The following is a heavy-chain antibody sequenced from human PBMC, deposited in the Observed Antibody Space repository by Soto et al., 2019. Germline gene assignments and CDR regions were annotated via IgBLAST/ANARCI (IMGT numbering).Heavy chain of an antibody. Sequence: PXESLRLTCAASGFTFSSYAMNWVRQAPGKGLEWVSYISGSSDSIKYAASVKGRFTISRDNAKNSLYLQMNSLRDEDTAVYYCERQVYTVVTPMDYWGQGTLVTVSS. CDR1: GFTFSSYA. J-gene: IGHJ4*02. CDR2: ISGSSDSI. D-gene: IGHD2-21*02. V-gene: IGHV3-48*02. CDR3: ERQVYTVVTPMDY.